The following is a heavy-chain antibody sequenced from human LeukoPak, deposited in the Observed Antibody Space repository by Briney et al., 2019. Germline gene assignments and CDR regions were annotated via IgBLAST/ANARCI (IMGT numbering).Heavy chain of an antibody. J-gene: IGHJ4*02. CDR1: GFTFSSYA. Sequence: GGSLRLSCAASGFTFSSYAMHWVRQAPGKGLEWVAVISYDGSNKYYADSVKGRFTISSDNSKNTLYLQMNSLRAEDTAVYYCARSDYWGQGTLVTVSS. CDR2: ISYDGSNK. V-gene: IGHV3-30-3*01. CDR3: ARSDY.